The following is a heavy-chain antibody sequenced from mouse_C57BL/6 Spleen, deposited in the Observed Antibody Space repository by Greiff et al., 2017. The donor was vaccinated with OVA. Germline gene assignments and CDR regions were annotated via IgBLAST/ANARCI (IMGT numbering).Heavy chain of an antibody. CDR3: ARMGNYGYEGYAMDY. CDR1: GYSFTDYN. V-gene: IGHV1-39*01. CDR2: INPNYGTT. Sequence: EVKLMESGPELVKPGASVKISCKASGYSFTDYNMNWVKQSNGKSLEWIGVINPNYGTTSYNQKFKGKATLTVDQSSSTAYIQLNSLTSEDSAVYYCARMGNYGYEGYAMDYWGQGTSVTVSS. D-gene: IGHD2-2*01. J-gene: IGHJ4*01.